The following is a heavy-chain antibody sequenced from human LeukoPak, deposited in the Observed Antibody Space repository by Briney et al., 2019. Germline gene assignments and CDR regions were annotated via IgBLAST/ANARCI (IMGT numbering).Heavy chain of an antibody. Sequence: PSETLSLTCTVSGGSISTYYWSWIRQPPGKGLEWIGYIYYSGSANYNPSLKSRVTISVDTSKNQFSLKLSSVTAADTAVYYCARHLRITAVAGYDYWGQGTLVTVSS. CDR1: GGSISTYY. CDR2: IYYSGSA. J-gene: IGHJ4*02. CDR3: ARHLRITAVAGYDY. D-gene: IGHD6-19*01. V-gene: IGHV4-59*08.